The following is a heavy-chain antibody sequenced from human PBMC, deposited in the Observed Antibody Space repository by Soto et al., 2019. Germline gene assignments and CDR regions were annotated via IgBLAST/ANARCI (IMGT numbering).Heavy chain of an antibody. CDR1: GGSISSINW. J-gene: IGHJ4*02. CDR3: AGLWFGELLGYFDY. CDR2: IYHSGST. D-gene: IGHD3-10*01. V-gene: IGHV4-4*02. Sequence: SETLSLTCAVSGGSISSINWWSWVRQPPGKGLEWIGEIYHSGSTNYNPSLKSRVTISVDKSKNQFSLKLSSMTAADTAVYYCAGLWFGELLGYFDYWGQGTLVTVSS.